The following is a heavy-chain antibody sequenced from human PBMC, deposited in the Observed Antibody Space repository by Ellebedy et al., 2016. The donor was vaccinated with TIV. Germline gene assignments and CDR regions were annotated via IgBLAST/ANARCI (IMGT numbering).Heavy chain of an antibody. J-gene: IGHJ4*02. CDR1: GFTFSSYA. CDR3: ASLRNDYGDYFDY. CDR2: ISDSGANT. Sequence: PGGSLRLSCVASGFTFSSYAMCWVRQAPGKGLEWVSTISDSGANTYFPDSVKGRFTISRDNAKNSLYLQMNSLRADDTAVYYCASLRNDYGDYFDYWGQGTLVTVSS. V-gene: IGHV3-23*01. D-gene: IGHD4-17*01.